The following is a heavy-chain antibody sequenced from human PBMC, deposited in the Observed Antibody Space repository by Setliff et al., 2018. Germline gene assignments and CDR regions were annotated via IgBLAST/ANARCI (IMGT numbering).Heavy chain of an antibody. J-gene: IGHJ5*02. CDR2: ISAYNGNT. CDR3: ARGSYRTSNWFDP. Sequence: APAKVSCKASGYTFTSYGISWVRPAPGQGLEWMGWISAYNGNTNYAQKLQGRVTMTTDTSTSTAYMELRSLRADDAAVYYCARGSYRTSNWFDPWGQGTLVTVAS. CDR1: GYTFTSYG. V-gene: IGHV1-18*01. D-gene: IGHD4-4*01.